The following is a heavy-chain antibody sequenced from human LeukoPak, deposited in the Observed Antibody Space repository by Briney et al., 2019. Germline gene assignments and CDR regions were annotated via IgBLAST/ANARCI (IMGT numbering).Heavy chain of an antibody. CDR2: IYYSGST. Sequence: PSETLSLTCTVSGGSISSYYWSWIRQPPGKGLEWIGYIYYSGSTNYNPSLKSRVTISVDTSKNQFSLKLSSVTAADTAVYYCARDPTTVTTYGMDVWGQGTTVTVSS. V-gene: IGHV4-59*01. CDR3: ARDPTTVTTYGMDV. D-gene: IGHD4-17*01. J-gene: IGHJ6*02. CDR1: GGSISSYY.